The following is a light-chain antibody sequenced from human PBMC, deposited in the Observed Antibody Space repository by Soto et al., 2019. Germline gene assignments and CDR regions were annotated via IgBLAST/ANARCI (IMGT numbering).Light chain of an antibody. V-gene: IGKV3-11*01. CDR1: QRIGTY. CDR3: QHRSNSPPTWT. J-gene: IGKJ1*01. CDR2: DTS. Sequence: EIVLTQSPATLSLSPGERATLSCRASQRIGTYLAWYQQKAGQAPRLLIYDTSNRATGIPTRVSGSGSGTGFTLTISSLEPEDVAFYFCQHRSNSPPTWTFGQGTKVEIK.